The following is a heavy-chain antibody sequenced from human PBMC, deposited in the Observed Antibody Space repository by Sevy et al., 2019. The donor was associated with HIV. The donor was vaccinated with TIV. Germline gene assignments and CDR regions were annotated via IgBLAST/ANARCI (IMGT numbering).Heavy chain of an antibody. CDR3: ARDALLRGGYLDY. CDR1: GYTFTSYY. V-gene: IGHV1-2*02. D-gene: IGHD3-10*01. J-gene: IGHJ4*02. CDR2: INPNSGGT. Sequence: ASVKVSCKASGYTFTSYYMHWVRQAPGQGLEWMGWINPNSGGTNYAQKFQGRVTMTRDTSISTAYMELSRLRSDDTAVYYCARDALLRGGYLDYWGQGTLVTVSS.